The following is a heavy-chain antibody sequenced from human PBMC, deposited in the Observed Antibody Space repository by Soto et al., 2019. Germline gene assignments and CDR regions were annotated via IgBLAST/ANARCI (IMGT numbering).Heavy chain of an antibody. CDR1: AGSLSSGNYY. CDR3: ARASLPYSYDSIYFGGCFDP. V-gene: IGHV4-30-4*08. Sequence: SLTRSRPCILAAGSLSSGNYYWSWIRQPPGKGLEWIGYTYSRRSTYSNPSIESRLTLSIDASISPFSLTLSSVTDSDPAVYYRARASLPYSYDSIYFGGCFDPCGRRPLVTV. CDR2: TYSRRST. J-gene: IGHJ5*02. D-gene: IGHD3-9*01.